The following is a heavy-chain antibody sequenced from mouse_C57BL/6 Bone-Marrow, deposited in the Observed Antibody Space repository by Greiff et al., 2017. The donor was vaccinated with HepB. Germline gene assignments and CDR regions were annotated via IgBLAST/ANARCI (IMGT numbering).Heavy chain of an antibody. CDR2: INYDGSST. Sequence: EVHLVESEGGLVQPGSSMKLSCTASGFTFSDYYMAWVRQVPEKGLEWVANINYDGSSTYYLDSLKSRFIISRDNAKNILYLQMSSLKSEDTATYYCARERGYYYGSSWYFDVWGTGTTVTVSS. D-gene: IGHD1-1*01. CDR3: ARERGYYYGSSWYFDV. CDR1: GFTFSDYY. J-gene: IGHJ1*03. V-gene: IGHV5-16*01.